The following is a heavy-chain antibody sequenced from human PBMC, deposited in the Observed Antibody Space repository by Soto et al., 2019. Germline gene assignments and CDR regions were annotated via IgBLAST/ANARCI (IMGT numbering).Heavy chain of an antibody. CDR3: AIEYCSSTSCDRDY. CDR2: IIPILCIA. J-gene: IGHJ4*02. Sequence: QVQLVQSGAEVKKPGSSVKVSCKASGGTFSSYTISWVRQAPGQGLEWMGRIIPILCIANYAQKFQGRVTITADKSTRTAYMELGSLRAEDTAVYYCAIEYCSSTSCDRDYWGQGTLVTVSS. D-gene: IGHD2-2*02. V-gene: IGHV1-69*02. CDR1: GGTFSSYT.